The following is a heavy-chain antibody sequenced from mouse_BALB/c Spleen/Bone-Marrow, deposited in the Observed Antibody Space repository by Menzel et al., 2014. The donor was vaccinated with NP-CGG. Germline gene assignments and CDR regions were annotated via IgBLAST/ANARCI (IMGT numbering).Heavy chain of an antibody. CDR3: ARDSDWFAY. V-gene: IGHV7-3*02. Sequence: VQLKQSGGGLVQPGGSLRLSCATSGFTFTDNYMSWVRQPPGKALEWLGFIRNKANGYTTEYSASVKGRFTISRDNSQSILYLQMYTLRAEDSATYYCARDSDWFAYWGQGTLVTVSA. CDR2: IRNKANGYTT. CDR1: GFTFTDNY. J-gene: IGHJ3*01.